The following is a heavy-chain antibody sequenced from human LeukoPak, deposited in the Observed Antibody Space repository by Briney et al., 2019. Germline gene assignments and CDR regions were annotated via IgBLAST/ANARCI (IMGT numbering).Heavy chain of an antibody. D-gene: IGHD1-26*01. CDR3: AREASGNYHVFDS. Sequence: PGGSLRLSCEASGFSFSNYFMSWIRQAPGKGLEWVSYITNSGRSTNHADAVKGRFTISRDNAKKSVYLDMTDLRAEDTAVYYCAREASGNYHVFDSWGQGTLVTVSS. CDR2: ITNSGRST. V-gene: IGHV3-11*04. J-gene: IGHJ4*02. CDR1: GFSFSNYF.